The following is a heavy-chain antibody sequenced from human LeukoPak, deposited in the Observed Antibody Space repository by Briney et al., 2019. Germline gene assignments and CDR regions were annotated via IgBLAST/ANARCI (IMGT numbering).Heavy chain of an antibody. Sequence: GGSLRLSCAASGFTVSSNYMSWVRQAPGKGLEWVSVIYSGGSTYYADSVKGRFTISRDTSKNTLYLQMNSLRVEDTAVYYCARDAPGGVMVVAGGFDYWGQGTLVTVSS. D-gene: IGHD2-15*01. J-gene: IGHJ4*02. CDR3: ARDAPGGVMVVAGGFDY. CDR2: IYSGGST. V-gene: IGHV3-53*01. CDR1: GFTVSSNY.